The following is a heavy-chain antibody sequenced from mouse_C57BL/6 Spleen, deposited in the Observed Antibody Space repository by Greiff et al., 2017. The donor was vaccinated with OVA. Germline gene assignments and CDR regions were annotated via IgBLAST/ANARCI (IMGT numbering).Heavy chain of an antibody. Sequence: QVQLQQSGAELVRPGASVTLSCKASGYTFTDYEMHWVKQTPVHGLEWIGAIDPETGGTAYNQKFKGKAILTADKSSSTAYMELRSLTSEDSAVYDCTRSGNPYWYFDVWGTGTTVTVSS. J-gene: IGHJ1*03. CDR1: GYTFTDYE. CDR3: TRSGNPYWYFDV. V-gene: IGHV1-15*01. CDR2: IDPETGGT. D-gene: IGHD3-1*01.